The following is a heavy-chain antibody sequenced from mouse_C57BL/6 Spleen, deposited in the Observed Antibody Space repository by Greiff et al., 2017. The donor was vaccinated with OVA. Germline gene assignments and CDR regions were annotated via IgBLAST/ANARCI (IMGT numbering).Heavy chain of an antibody. CDR2: IHPSDSDT. J-gene: IGHJ2*01. CDR1: GYTFTSYW. D-gene: IGHD2-1*01. CDR3: AMGYGNYVVFDY. Sequence: QVQLQQPGTELVKPGASVKLSCKASGYTFTSYWMHWVKQRPGQGLEWIGRIHPSDSDTNYNQKFKGKATLTVDKSSSTAYMQLSSLTSEDSAVYYCAMGYGNYVVFDYWGQGTTLTVSS. V-gene: IGHV1-74*01.